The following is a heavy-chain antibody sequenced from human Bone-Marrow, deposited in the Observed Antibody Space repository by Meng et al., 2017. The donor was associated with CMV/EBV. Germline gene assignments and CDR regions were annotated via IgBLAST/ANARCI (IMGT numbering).Heavy chain of an antibody. V-gene: IGHV3-7*01. CDR2: IKQDGSEK. D-gene: IGHD6-13*01. Sequence: GESLKISCVASEYTFSNIWMSWVRQAPGKGLEWVANIKQDGSEKYYVDSVKGRFTISRDNAKNSLYLQMNSLRAEDTAVYYCARDHSSSWYFDYWGQGTLVAVSS. CDR1: EYTFSNIW. CDR3: ARDHSSSWYFDY. J-gene: IGHJ4*02.